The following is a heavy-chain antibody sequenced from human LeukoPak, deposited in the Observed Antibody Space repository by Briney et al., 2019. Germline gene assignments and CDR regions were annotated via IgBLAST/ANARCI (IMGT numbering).Heavy chain of an antibody. CDR1: GFTFSSYA. D-gene: IGHD6-19*01. V-gene: IGHV3-23*01. CDR3: VRDSPSGFFDL. J-gene: IGHJ2*01. Sequence: GGSLRLSCAASGFTFSSYAMSWVRQAPGKGLEWVSTISGSSRSTYYADSVKGRFTISRDNAKNTLYLQMNSLRVEDTAVYYCVRDSPSGFFDLWGRGTLVTVSS. CDR2: ISGSSRST.